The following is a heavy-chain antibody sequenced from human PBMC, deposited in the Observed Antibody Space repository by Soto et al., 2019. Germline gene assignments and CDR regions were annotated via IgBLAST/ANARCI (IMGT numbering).Heavy chain of an antibody. CDR1: GGSISSGGYS. CDR3: ARDAGGDYYDSSGYLDAFDI. Sequence: QLQLQESDSGLVKPSQTLSLTCAVSGGSISSGGYSWSWIRQPPGKGLEWIGYIYHSGSTYYNPSLKSRVTISLDRSKNQFSLKLSSVTAADTAVYYCARDAGGDYYDSSGYLDAFDIWGQGTIVTVSS. CDR2: IYHSGST. D-gene: IGHD3-22*01. V-gene: IGHV4-30-2*01. J-gene: IGHJ3*02.